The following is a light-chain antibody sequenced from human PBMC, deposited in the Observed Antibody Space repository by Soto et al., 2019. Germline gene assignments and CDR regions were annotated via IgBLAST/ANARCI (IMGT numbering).Light chain of an antibody. V-gene: IGLV2-23*02. Sequence: ALTPPASVSGSPGQSITISCTGTSSDVGSYNLVSWYQQHPGKAPKLMIYEVSKRPSGVSNRFSGSKSGNTASLTISGLQAEDEADYYCCSYAGSSTYVFGTGTKVTVL. J-gene: IGLJ1*01. CDR3: CSYAGSSTYV. CDR1: SSDVGSYNL. CDR2: EVS.